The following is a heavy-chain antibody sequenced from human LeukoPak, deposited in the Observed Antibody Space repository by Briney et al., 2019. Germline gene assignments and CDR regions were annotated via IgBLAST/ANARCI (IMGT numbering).Heavy chain of an antibody. D-gene: IGHD5-24*01. CDR1: GGTFSSYA. CDR3: ARDPRRDGYNGIFDY. CDR2: IIPIFGTA. J-gene: IGHJ4*02. Sequence: ASVKVSCKASGGTFSSYAISWVRQAPGQGLEWMGGIIPIFGTANYAQKLQGRVTMTTDTSTSTAYMELRSLRSDDTAVYYCARDPRRDGYNGIFDYWGQGTLVTVSS. V-gene: IGHV1-69*05.